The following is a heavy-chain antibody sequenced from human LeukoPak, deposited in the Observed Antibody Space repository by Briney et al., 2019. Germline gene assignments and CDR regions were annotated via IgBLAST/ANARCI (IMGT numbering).Heavy chain of an antibody. CDR3: ARGWDYYDSSGYNDAFDI. J-gene: IGHJ3*02. CDR2: INHSGST. CDR1: GGSFSGYY. D-gene: IGHD3-22*01. V-gene: IGHV4-34*01. Sequence: PSETLSLTCAVYGGSFSGYYWSWIRQPPGKGLEWIGEINHSGSTNYNPSLKSRVTISVDTSKNQFSLKLSSVTAADTAVYYCARGWDYYDSSGYNDAFDIWGQGTMATVSS.